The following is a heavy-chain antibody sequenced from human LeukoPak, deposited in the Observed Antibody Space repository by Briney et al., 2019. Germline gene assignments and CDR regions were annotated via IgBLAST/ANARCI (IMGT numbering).Heavy chain of an antibody. CDR1: GGSISSSSYY. J-gene: IGHJ4*02. Sequence: SETLSLTCTVSGGSISSSSYYWGWIRQPPGKGLEWIGSIYCSGSTYYNPSLKSRVTISVDTSKNQFSLKLSSVTAADTAVYYCARQSGYERGYDFVDYWGQGTLVTVSS. CDR3: ARQSGYERGYDFVDY. V-gene: IGHV4-39*01. CDR2: IYCSGST. D-gene: IGHD5-12*01.